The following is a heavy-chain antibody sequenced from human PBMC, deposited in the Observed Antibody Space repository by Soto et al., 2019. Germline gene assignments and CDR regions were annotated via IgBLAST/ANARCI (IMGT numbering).Heavy chain of an antibody. D-gene: IGHD6-19*01. V-gene: IGHV1-69*02. CDR1: GRTFSSYS. CDR3: ARGGAVAGDPNLQRYYYGMDV. J-gene: IGHJ6*02. Sequence: QVQLVQSGAEVKKPGSSVKVSCEASGRTFSSYSIIWVRQAHGQGLEWMGRITPVLGIANYAQKFQGRVTITADKSTSTAYMDLSSLTFEDTAVYYCARGGAVAGDPNLQRYYYGMDVWGQGTTVTVSS. CDR2: ITPVLGIA.